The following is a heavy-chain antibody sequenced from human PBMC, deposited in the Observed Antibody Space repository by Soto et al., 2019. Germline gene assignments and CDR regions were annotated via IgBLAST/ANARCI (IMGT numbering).Heavy chain of an antibody. CDR3: SREGHEYTWNSGALDI. CDR2: TYYRSKWDT. J-gene: IGHJ3*02. Sequence: SQTLSLTCAISGDSVSSNSATWNWIRQSPSRGLEWLGRTYYRSKWDTDYAVSVKSRITINPDTSKNQFSLQLNSVTAEDTAVYYCSREGHEYTWNSGALDIWGQGTMVTVSS. D-gene: IGHD1-7*01. CDR1: GDSVSSNSAT. V-gene: IGHV6-1*01.